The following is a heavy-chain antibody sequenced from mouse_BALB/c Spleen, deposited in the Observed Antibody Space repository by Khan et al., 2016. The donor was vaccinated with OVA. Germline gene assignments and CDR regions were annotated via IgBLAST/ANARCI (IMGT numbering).Heavy chain of an antibody. CDR3: DRLCDI. V-gene: IGHV2-9*02. D-gene: IGHD1-3*01. CDR1: GCALTSYG. Sequence: QVQLKQSGPGLVAPSQSLAITCTVSGCALTSYGVHWVRQPPGKGLEWRGVIWAGGSTKYNSAHMSRLSISKDNSKSQVVLKKKGLQTDDTARDCCDRLCDIWGQGTTLTVSS. CDR2: IWAGGST. J-gene: IGHJ2*01.